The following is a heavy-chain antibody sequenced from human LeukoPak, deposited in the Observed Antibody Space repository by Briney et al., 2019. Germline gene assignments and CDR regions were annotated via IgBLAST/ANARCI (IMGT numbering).Heavy chain of an antibody. CDR1: GYTFTSYD. Sequence: GASVKVSCKASGYTFTSYDIGWVRQAPGQGLEWMGWINPNSGGTNYAQKFQGRVTMTRDTSISTAYMELRSLRSDDTAVYYCARDRLRWLQAIYYFDYWGQGTLVTVSS. J-gene: IGHJ4*02. CDR2: INPNSGGT. D-gene: IGHD5-24*01. V-gene: IGHV1-2*02. CDR3: ARDRLRWLQAIYYFDY.